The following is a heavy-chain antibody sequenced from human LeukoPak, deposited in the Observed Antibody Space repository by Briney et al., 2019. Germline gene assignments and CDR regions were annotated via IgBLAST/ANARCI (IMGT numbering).Heavy chain of an antibody. V-gene: IGHV4-61*02. CDR3: ASPLPLYSYKISVYSFDS. CDR2: IYTSGST. D-gene: IGHD3-22*01. Sequence: PSETLSLTCTVSGGSISSGSYYWSWIRQPAGKGLEWIGRIYTSGSTNYNPSLKSRVTISVDTSKNQFSLKLSSVTAADTAVYYCASPLPLYSYKISVYSFDSGG. CDR1: GGSISSGSYY. J-gene: IGHJ5*01.